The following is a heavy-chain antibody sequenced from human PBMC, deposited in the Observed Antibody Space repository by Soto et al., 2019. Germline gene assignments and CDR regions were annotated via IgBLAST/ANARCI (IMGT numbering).Heavy chain of an antibody. Sequence: ASVKVSCKASGYIFTDYYMHWVRQAPGQELGWMGRINPNSGGTNYAQKFQGRVTMTRDTSISTAYTELSSLRSEDTATYYCVLLVNGIAAAGSPTHSYGMEVWGQGTTVTVSS. V-gene: IGHV1-2*06. CDR2: INPNSGGT. D-gene: IGHD6-13*01. CDR1: GYIFTDYY. J-gene: IGHJ6*02. CDR3: VLLVNGIAAAGSPTHSYGMEV.